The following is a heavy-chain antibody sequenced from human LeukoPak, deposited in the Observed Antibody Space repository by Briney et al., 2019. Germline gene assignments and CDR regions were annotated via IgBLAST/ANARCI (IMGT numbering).Heavy chain of an antibody. D-gene: IGHD6-19*01. V-gene: IGHV1-69*06. CDR3: ARDVIAVAGVWSLPLRFGGFDP. Sequence: SVKVSCKASGGTFSSYAISWVRQAPGQGLEWMGGIIPIFGTANYAQKFQGRVTITADKSTSTAYTELSSLRSEDTAVYYCARDVIAVAGVWSLPLRFGGFDPWGQGTLVTVSS. J-gene: IGHJ5*02. CDR2: IIPIFGTA. CDR1: GGTFSSYA.